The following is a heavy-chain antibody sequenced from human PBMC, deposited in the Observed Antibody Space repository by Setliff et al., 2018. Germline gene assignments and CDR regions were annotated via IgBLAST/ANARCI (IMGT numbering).Heavy chain of an antibody. CDR3: AKEYVVNSFVSNSQQHYGLDV. CDR2: IYTSGAT. CDR1: GASLSSGSYY. Sequence: SETLSLTCTVSGASLSSGSYYWSWIRQSAGKGLEWIGRIYTSGATTYSPSLKSRVSISADTSKNLFPLRLKSVTAADTAVYYCAKEYVVNSFVSNSQQHYGLDVWGQGTTVTASS. J-gene: IGHJ6*02. V-gene: IGHV4-61*02. D-gene: IGHD2-21*01.